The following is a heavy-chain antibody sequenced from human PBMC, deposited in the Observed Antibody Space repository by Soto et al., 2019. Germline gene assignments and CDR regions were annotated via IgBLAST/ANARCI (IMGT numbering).Heavy chain of an antibody. V-gene: IGHV4-61*01. J-gene: IGHJ4*02. CDR2: IHYGAST. CDR3: ARASPYGDYALDY. Sequence: SETLSLTCTVSGGSINNGNYYWSWIRQLPGKGLEWIGYIHYGASTNYNPSLKSRPTISVDTSKNQFSLKLRSVTAADTAVYYCARASPYGDYALDYWGQGTLVTVSS. CDR1: GGSINNGNYY. D-gene: IGHD4-17*01.